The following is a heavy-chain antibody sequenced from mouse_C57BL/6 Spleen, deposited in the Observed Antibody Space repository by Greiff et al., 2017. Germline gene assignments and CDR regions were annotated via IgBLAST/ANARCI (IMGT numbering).Heavy chain of an antibody. D-gene: IGHD2-4*01. Sequence: EVQGVESGGGLVKPGGSLKLSCAASGFTFSSYAMSWVRQTPEKRLEWVATISDGGSYTYYPDNVKGRFTISRDNAKNNLYLQMLHLKSEDTAMYYCARRDYDREYFDYWGQGTTLTVSS. CDR3: ARRDYDREYFDY. CDR2: ISDGGSYT. J-gene: IGHJ2*01. CDR1: GFTFSSYA. V-gene: IGHV5-4*01.